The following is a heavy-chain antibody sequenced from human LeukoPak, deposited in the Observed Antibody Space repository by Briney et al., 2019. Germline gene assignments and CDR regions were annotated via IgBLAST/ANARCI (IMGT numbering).Heavy chain of an antibody. J-gene: IGHJ4*02. CDR2: ISGSGGST. CDR3: ATEVTYYYDSSGSPSFDY. Sequence: GGSLRLSCAASGFTFSSYAMSWVRQAPGKGLEWVSAISGSGGSTYYADSVKGRFTISRDNSKNTLYLQMNSLRAEDTVVYYCATEVTYYYDSSGSPSFDYWGQGTLVTVSS. D-gene: IGHD3-22*01. V-gene: IGHV3-23*01. CDR1: GFTFSSYA.